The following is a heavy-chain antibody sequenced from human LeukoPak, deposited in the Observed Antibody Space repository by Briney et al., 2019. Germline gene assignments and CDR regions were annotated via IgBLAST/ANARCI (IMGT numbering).Heavy chain of an antibody. D-gene: IGHD3-22*01. V-gene: IGHV1-2*02. J-gene: IGHJ5*02. CDR2: INPNSGGT. Sequence: ASVKVSCKASGYTFTGYYMHWVRQAPGQGLEWMGWINPNSGGTNYAQKSQGRVTMTRDTSISTAYMELSRLRSDDTAVYYCARTEVYYYDSSRRFDPWGQGTLVTVSS. CDR1: GYTFTGYY. CDR3: ARTEVYYYDSSRRFDP.